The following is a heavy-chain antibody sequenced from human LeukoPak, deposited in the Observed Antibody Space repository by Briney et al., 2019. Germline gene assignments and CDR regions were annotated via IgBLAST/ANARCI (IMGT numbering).Heavy chain of an antibody. CDR1: GYTFTSNY. D-gene: IGHD3-22*01. J-gene: IGHJ4*02. Sequence: GASVKVSCTASGYTFTSNYIHWVRQAPGQGLEWMGMIYPRDGSTSYAQKFQGRVTVTRDTSTSTVHMELSGLRSEDTAVYYCARADRHYYDSSGYDADYWGQGTLVTVSS. V-gene: IGHV1-46*01. CDR3: ARADRHYYDSSGYDADY. CDR2: IYPRDGST.